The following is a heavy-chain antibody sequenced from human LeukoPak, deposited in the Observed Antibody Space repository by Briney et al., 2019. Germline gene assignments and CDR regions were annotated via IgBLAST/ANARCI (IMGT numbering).Heavy chain of an antibody. J-gene: IGHJ4*02. CDR1: GFTFSSYA. V-gene: IGHV3-30-3*01. D-gene: IGHD6-6*01. Sequence: GGSLRLSCAASGFTFSSYAMYWVRQAPGKGLAWVAVISYDGNNKYYADSVMGRFTISRDDSKNTLSLQMNSLRAEDTAVYYCARGAPERISSSTNYYFDYWGQGNLVTVSS. CDR3: ARGAPERISSSTNYYFDY. CDR2: ISYDGNNK.